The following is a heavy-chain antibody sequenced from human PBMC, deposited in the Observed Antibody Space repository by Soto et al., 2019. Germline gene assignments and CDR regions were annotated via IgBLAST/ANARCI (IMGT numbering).Heavy chain of an antibody. CDR2: IYWNDDK. V-gene: IGHV2-5*01. J-gene: IGHJ4*02. CDR1: GFSLSTSGVG. CDR3: EHSWDYYGSAWSFDY. D-gene: IGHD3-10*01. Sequence: QITLKESGPTLVKPTQTLTLTCTFSGFSLSTSGVGVGWIRQPPGKALEWLALIYWNDDKRYSPSLKSRLTITKDTSKNHVVLTMTNMDPVDTATYYCEHSWDYYGSAWSFDYWGQGTLVTVSS.